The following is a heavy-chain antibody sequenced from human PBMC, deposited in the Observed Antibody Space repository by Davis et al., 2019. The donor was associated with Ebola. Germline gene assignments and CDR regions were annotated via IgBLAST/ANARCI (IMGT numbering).Heavy chain of an antibody. V-gene: IGHV1-18*04. D-gene: IGHD5-18*01. J-gene: IGHJ4*02. CDR3: ARLAMVAAGCHDY. CDR2: INSYNDNA. Sequence: AASVKVSCKASGYTFTGYYIHWVRQAPGQGLEWMAWINSYNDNANYAQKFQGRVTLTTDTSTNTAYMELRDLRSDDSARYYCARLAMVAAGCHDYWGQGSLVAVSS. CDR1: GYTFTGYY.